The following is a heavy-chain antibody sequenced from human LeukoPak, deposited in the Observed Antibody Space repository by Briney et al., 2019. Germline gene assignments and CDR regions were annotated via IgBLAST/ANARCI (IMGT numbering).Heavy chain of an antibody. CDR3: AGGGIQVSGIDEFDY. CDR2: IGIRGDT. V-gene: IGHV3-13*01. D-gene: IGHD6-19*01. Sequence: GGSLRLSYAASGFTFIDYDMHWVRQVIGKGLEWVSAIGIRGDTHYSGSVKGRFAISRENAESSLYLQMNSLRAEDTAVYYCAGGGIQVSGIDEFDYWGQGTLVTVSS. J-gene: IGHJ4*02. CDR1: GFTFIDYD.